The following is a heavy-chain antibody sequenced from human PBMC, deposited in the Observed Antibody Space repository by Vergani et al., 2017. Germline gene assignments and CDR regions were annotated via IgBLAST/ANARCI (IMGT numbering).Heavy chain of an antibody. V-gene: IGHV4-34*01. J-gene: IGHJ6*02. CDR2: INHSGST. Sequence: QVQLQQWGAGLLKPSETLSLTCAVHGGSFSGYYWSWIRQPSGKGLGWIGEINHSGSTNYNPSLKSRVTRSVDTSKNQFSLKLSSVTAADTAVYYCARVHLQYCSSTSCYNYGMDVWGQGTTVTVSS. CDR3: ARVHLQYCSSTSCYNYGMDV. D-gene: IGHD2-2*01. CDR1: GGSFSGYY.